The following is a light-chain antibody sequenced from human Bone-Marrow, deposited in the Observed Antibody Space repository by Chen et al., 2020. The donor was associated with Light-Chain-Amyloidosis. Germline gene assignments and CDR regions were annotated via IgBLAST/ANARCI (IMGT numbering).Light chain of an antibody. CDR1: SSNIGSNY. J-gene: IGLJ2*01. Sequence: QSVLTQPPSVSAAPGQKVTIPCSGSSSNIGSNYVSWYQQLPGTAPKLLIYENNKRPSGIPDRFSGSKSGTSATLGITGLQTGDEADYYCGTWDSSLSAVVFGGGTKLTVL. CDR2: ENN. CDR3: GTWDSSLSAVV. V-gene: IGLV1-51*01.